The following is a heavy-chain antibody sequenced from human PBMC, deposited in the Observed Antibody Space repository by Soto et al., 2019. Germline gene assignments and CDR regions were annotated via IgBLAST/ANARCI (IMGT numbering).Heavy chain of an antibody. V-gene: IGHV3-7*01. CDR3: AIGTGGATSSGKDQFDY. Sequence: EVQLVESGGGLVQPGGSLRLSCAGSGFIFGNFWMTWVRQAPGKGLEWVANIKQDGSEKYYVDSVKGRFTISRDNVKNSLYLQMNSLRSEDTAVYYCAIGTGGATSSGKDQFDYWGQGTLVPVSS. D-gene: IGHD1-26*01. CDR2: IKQDGSEK. CDR1: GFIFGNFW. J-gene: IGHJ4*02.